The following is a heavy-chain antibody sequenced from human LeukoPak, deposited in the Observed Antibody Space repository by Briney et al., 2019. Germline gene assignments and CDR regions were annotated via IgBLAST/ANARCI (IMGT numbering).Heavy chain of an antibody. Sequence: GRSLRLSCAASGFTFSSYSMNWVRQAPGKGLEWVSSISSSSSYIYYADSVKGRFTISRDNAKNSLYLQMNSLRAEDTAVYYCARGVQLWSHFDYWGQGTLVTVSS. V-gene: IGHV3-21*01. D-gene: IGHD5-18*01. CDR2: ISSSSSYI. J-gene: IGHJ4*02. CDR1: GFTFSSYS. CDR3: ARGVQLWSHFDY.